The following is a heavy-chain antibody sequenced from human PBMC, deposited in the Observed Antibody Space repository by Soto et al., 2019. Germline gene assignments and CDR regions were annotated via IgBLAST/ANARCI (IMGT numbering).Heavy chain of an antibody. CDR1: GFTLYNYW. Sequence: PGGSLRLSCASSGFTLYNYWMTWVRQAPGKGLEWVANIKQDGSEKYYVDSVKGRFTISRDNAKNSLYLQMNSLRAEDTAMYYCAKDSRKQYSYGAYFDYWGQGTLVTVSS. D-gene: IGHD5-18*01. V-gene: IGHV3-7*01. CDR3: AKDSRKQYSYGAYFDY. CDR2: IKQDGSEK. J-gene: IGHJ4*02.